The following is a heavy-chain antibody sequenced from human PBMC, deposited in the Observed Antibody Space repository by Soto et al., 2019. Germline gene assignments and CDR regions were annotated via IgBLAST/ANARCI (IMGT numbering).Heavy chain of an antibody. Sequence: QVQLVESGGGVVQPGRSLRLSCAASGFTFSSYGMHWVRQAPGKGLEWVAVISYDGSNKYYADSVKGRFTISRDNSKNTLYLQMSSLRAEDTAVYYCAKDPGGYSGYDEQYYFDYWGQGTLVTVSS. D-gene: IGHD5-12*01. J-gene: IGHJ4*02. CDR2: ISYDGSNK. V-gene: IGHV3-30*18. CDR3: AKDPGGYSGYDEQYYFDY. CDR1: GFTFSSYG.